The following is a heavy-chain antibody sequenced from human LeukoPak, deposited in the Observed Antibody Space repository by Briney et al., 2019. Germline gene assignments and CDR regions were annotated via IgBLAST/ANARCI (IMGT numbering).Heavy chain of an antibody. Sequence: GGSLRLSCEGPGFTFDDYAMHWVRQAPGKGLEWVSGISWNSGSIGHADSVKGRFTISRDNAKNSLYLQMNSLRAEDTAFYYCVKDDAFDFWGRGTVVTVSS. CDR1: GFTFDDYA. V-gene: IGHV3-9*01. CDR2: ISWNSGSI. J-gene: IGHJ3*01. CDR3: VKDDAFDF.